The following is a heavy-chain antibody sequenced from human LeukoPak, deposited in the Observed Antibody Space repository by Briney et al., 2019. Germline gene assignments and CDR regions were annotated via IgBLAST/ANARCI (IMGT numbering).Heavy chain of an antibody. D-gene: IGHD2-21*01. CDR2: ISSSSSTI. Sequence: PGGSLRLSCAASGFTFSSYSMNWVRQAPGKGLEWVSYISSSSSTIYYADSVKGRFTISRDNAKNSLYLQMNSLRDEDTAVYYCAREQYCGGDCYNAGSDYWGQGTLVTVS. J-gene: IGHJ4*02. CDR3: AREQYCGGDCYNAGSDY. V-gene: IGHV3-48*02. CDR1: GFTFSSYS.